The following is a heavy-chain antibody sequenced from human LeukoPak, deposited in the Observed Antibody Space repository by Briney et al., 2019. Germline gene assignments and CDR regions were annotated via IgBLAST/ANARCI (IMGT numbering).Heavy chain of an antibody. CDR2: IYHSGST. Sequence: PSETLSLTCTVSGYSISSGYYWGWIRQPPGKGLEWIGSIYHSGSTYYNPSLKSRVTISVDTSKNQFSLKLSSVTAADTAVYYCARGYSGYDYYYYYYMDVWGKGTTVTISS. D-gene: IGHD5-12*01. CDR3: ARGYSGYDYYYYYYMDV. J-gene: IGHJ6*03. V-gene: IGHV4-38-2*02. CDR1: GYSISSGYY.